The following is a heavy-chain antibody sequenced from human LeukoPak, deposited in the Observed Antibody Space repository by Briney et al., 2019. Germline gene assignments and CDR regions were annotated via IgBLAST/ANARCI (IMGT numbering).Heavy chain of an antibody. CDR1: GFTFSSYG. CDR3: AKARGRGDYVWGSYLDY. D-gene: IGHD3-16*01. CDR2: ISYDGSNK. J-gene: IGHJ4*02. V-gene: IGHV3-30*18. Sequence: PGGSLRLSCAASGFTFSSYGTHWVRQAPGKGLEWVAVISYDGSNKYYADSVKGRFTISRDNSKNTLYLQMNSLRAEDTAVYYCAKARGRGDYVWGSYLDYWGQGTLVTVSS.